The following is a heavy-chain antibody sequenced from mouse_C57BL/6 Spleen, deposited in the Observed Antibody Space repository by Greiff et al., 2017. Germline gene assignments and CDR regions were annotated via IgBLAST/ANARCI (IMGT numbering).Heavy chain of an antibody. CDR2: INPSNGGT. V-gene: IGHV1-53*01. CDR3: ARGGVTTAYAMDY. Sequence: VQLQQPGTELVKPGASVKLSCKASGYTFTSYWMHWVKQRPGQGLEWIGNINPSNGGTNYNEKFKSKATLTVDKSSSTAYMQLSSLTSEDSAVYYCARGGVTTAYAMDYWGQGTSVTVSS. D-gene: IGHD2-2*01. J-gene: IGHJ4*01. CDR1: GYTFTSYW.